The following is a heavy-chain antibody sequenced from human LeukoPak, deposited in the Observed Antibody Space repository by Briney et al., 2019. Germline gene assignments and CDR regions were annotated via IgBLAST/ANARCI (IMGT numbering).Heavy chain of an antibody. V-gene: IGHV4-61*02. J-gene: IGHJ6*03. CDR3: ARGDCSSTICYSPMDV. CDR2: VYSIGST. CDR1: GGSISSSYY. Sequence: SETLSLTCTVSGGSISSSYYWSWIRQPAGKGLEWIGRVYSIGSTNYNPSLKSRVTISVDTSRNQFSLKVRSVTAADTAVYYCARGDCSSTICYSPMDVWGKGTTVTVSS. D-gene: IGHD2-2*01.